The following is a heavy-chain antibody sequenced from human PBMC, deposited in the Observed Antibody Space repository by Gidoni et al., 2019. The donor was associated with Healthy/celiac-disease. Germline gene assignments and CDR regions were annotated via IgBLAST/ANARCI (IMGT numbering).Heavy chain of an antibody. CDR2: INHSGST. D-gene: IGHD3-3*01. V-gene: IGHV4-34*01. CDR1: GGSFSGYY. CDR3: ARGAIFGVVTQPFDY. Sequence: QVQLQQWGAGLLKPSETLSLTCAVYGGSFSGYYWSWIRQPPGKGLEWIGEINHSGSTNYNPSLKSRVTISVDTSKNQFSLKLSSVTAADTAVYYCARGAIFGVVTQPFDYWGQGTLVTVSS. J-gene: IGHJ4*02.